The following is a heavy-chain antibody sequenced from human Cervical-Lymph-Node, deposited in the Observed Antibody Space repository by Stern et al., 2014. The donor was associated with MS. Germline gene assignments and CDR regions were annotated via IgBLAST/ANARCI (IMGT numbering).Heavy chain of an antibody. Sequence: EVQLVESGGGLVKPGGSLRLSCAASGFTFSSYSMNWVRQAPGKGLAWVSSISSSSSYIYYADSVKGRFTISRDNAKNSLYLQMNSLRAEDTAVYYCAREGSNYGSSFDYWGQGTLVTVSS. CDR1: GFTFSSYS. D-gene: IGHD4-11*01. CDR3: AREGSNYGSSFDY. V-gene: IGHV3-21*01. J-gene: IGHJ4*02. CDR2: ISSSSSYI.